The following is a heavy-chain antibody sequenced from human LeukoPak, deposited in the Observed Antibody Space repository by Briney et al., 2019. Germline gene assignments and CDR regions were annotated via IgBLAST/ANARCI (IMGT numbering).Heavy chain of an antibody. CDR3: ARDRRAAGDYYYYYMDV. J-gene: IGHJ6*03. CDR2: IKQDGSEK. Sequence: PGGSPRLSCAASGFTFSSYWMSWVRQAPGKGLEWVANIKQDGSEKYYVDSVKGRFTISRDNAENSLYLQMNSLRAEDTAVYYCARDRRAAGDYYYYYMDVWGKGTTVTVSS. V-gene: IGHV3-7*01. CDR1: GFTFSSYW. D-gene: IGHD1-1*01.